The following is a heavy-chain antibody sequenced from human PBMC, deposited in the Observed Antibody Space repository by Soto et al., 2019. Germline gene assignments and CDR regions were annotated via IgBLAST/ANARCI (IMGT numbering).Heavy chain of an antibody. CDR3: TTRSKINSLSVAKAIYYYGMDV. CDR2: IKSKTDGGTT. CDR1: GFTFSNAW. D-gene: IGHD1-1*01. J-gene: IGHJ6*02. V-gene: IGHV3-15*01. Sequence: PGGSLRLSCAASGFTFSNAWMSWVRQAPGKGLEWVGRIKSKTDGGTTDYAAPVKGRFTISRDDSKNTLYLQMNSLKTEDTAVYYCTTRSKINSLSVAKAIYYYGMDVWGQGTTVTVSS.